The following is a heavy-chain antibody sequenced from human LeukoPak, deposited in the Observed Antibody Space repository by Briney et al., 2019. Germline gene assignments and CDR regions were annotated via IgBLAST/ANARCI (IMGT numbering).Heavy chain of an antibody. V-gene: IGHV3-48*03. CDR1: GFTFSSYE. CDR2: ISSSGSTI. J-gene: IGHJ4*02. D-gene: IGHD4-17*01. Sequence: GWSLRLSCAASGFTFSSYEVNWVRQAPGKGLEGVSYISSSGSTIYYADSVKGRFTIYRDNAKNSLYLQMNSLRAEDTAVYYCATLTTVTVPFDYWGQGTLVTVSS. CDR3: ATLTTVTVPFDY.